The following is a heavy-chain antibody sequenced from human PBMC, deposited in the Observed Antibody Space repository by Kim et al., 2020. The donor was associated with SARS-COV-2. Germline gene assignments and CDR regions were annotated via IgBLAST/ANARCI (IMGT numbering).Heavy chain of an antibody. CDR2: ISDHVVNT. D-gene: IGHD3-10*01. Sequence: GGSLRLSCAASGFTFSSFWMRWVRQDPGKGLVWVSGISDHVVNTRYADSVKGRFTISRDNAENTVHLQMTSLRVDDTAVYYCVRGGGHAMDVWGQGITVTVSS. V-gene: IGHV3-74*01. J-gene: IGHJ6*02. CDR3: VRGGGHAMDV. CDR1: GFTFSSFW.